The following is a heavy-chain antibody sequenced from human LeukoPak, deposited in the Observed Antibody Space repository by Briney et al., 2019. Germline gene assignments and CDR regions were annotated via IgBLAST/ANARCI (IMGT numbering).Heavy chain of an antibody. CDR3: TTGLGVVVLAATTFDY. V-gene: IGHV3-15*01. CDR2: IKRKTDHGTT. J-gene: IGHJ4*02. CDR1: GFTFTTYA. D-gene: IGHD2-15*01. Sequence: GGSLRLSCAASGFTFTTYAMSWVRQAPGKGLEWVGRIKRKTDHGTTEYAAPVTGRSTISRDDSKNMVYLQMNSLKTEDTALYYCTTGLGVVVLAATTFDYWGQGTLVTVSS.